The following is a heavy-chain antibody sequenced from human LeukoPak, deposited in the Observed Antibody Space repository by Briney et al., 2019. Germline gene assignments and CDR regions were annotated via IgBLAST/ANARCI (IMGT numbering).Heavy chain of an antibody. Sequence: GGSLRLSCAASGFTFSNAWMSWVRQAPGKGLEWVGRIKSKTDGGTTDYAAPVKGRFTISRDDSKNTLYLQMNSLRTEDTAVYYCAELGITMIGGVWGKGTTVTISS. CDR2: IKSKTDGGTT. CDR1: GFTFSNAW. J-gene: IGHJ6*04. D-gene: IGHD3-10*02. CDR3: AELGITMIGGV. V-gene: IGHV3-15*01.